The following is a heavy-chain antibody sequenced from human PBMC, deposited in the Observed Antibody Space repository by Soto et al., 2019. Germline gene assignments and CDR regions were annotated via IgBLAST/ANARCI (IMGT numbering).Heavy chain of an antibody. J-gene: IGHJ4*02. V-gene: IGHV4-34*01. CDR2: INHSGST. CDR3: ARVRSGYYLY. CDR1: GGSFSGYY. D-gene: IGHD3-22*01. Sequence: QVQLQQWGAGPLKPSETLSLTCAVYGGSFSGYYWSWIRQPPGKGLEWIGEINHSGSTNYNPSLKSRVTISVDTSKNQFSLKLSSVTAADTAVYYCARVRSGYYLYWGQGTLVTVSS.